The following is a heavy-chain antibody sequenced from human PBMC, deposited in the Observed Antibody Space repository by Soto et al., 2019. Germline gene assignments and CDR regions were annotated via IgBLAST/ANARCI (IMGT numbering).Heavy chain of an antibody. Sequence: SLRLSCSASGFTFDDYAMHWVRQAPGKGLEWVSGISWNSGSIGYADSVKGRFTISRDNAKNSLYLQMNSLRAEDTALYYCAKDEERSGSRVGYYGMDVWRQGTTVTVSS. J-gene: IGHJ6*02. CDR3: AKDEERSGSRVGYYGMDV. V-gene: IGHV3-9*01. CDR2: ISWNSGSI. CDR1: GFTFDDYA. D-gene: IGHD1-26*01.